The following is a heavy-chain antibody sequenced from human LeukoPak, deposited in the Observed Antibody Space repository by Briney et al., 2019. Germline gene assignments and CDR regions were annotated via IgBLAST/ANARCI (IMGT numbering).Heavy chain of an antibody. D-gene: IGHD3-16*02. CDR3: ATSDGYDYVWGSYRYSFDY. Sequence: WASVKVSCKASGYTFTSYDINWVRQATGQGLGWMGGFDPEDGETIYAQKFQGRVTMTEDTSTDTAYMELSSLRSEDTAVYYCATSDGYDYVWGSYRYSFDYWGQGTLVTVSS. J-gene: IGHJ4*02. CDR2: FDPEDGET. CDR1: GYTFTSYD. V-gene: IGHV1-24*01.